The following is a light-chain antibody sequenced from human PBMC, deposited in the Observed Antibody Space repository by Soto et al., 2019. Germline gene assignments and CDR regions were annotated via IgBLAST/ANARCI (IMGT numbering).Light chain of an antibody. J-gene: IGKJ1*01. Sequence: DIQMTQSPSSLSASVKDRVTITCRASQNIRSYLNWYQQKPGKAPKLLIYAASNLQNGVPSRFSGSGSGTDFTLTISSLQPEDFATYYCQQSYSTPRTFAQGTKVEIE. CDR2: AAS. V-gene: IGKV1-39*01. CDR3: QQSYSTPRT. CDR1: QNIRSY.